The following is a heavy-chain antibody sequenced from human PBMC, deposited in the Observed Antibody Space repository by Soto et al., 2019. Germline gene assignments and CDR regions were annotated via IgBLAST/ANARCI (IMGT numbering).Heavy chain of an antibody. Sequence: SVKVSCKASGGTFSSYTISWVRQAPGQGLEWMGRIIPILGIANYAQKFQGRFTITADKSTSTAYMELSSLRSEDTAVYYCARDRIAAAGIVFQHWGQGTLVTVSS. V-gene: IGHV1-69*04. CDR3: ARDRIAAAGIVFQH. J-gene: IGHJ1*01. D-gene: IGHD6-13*01. CDR2: IIPILGIA. CDR1: GGTFSSYT.